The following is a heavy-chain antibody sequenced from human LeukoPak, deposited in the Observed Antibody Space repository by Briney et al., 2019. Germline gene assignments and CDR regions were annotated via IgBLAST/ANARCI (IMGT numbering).Heavy chain of an antibody. V-gene: IGHV3-48*03. CDR2: ISSRGTTI. D-gene: IGHD2-15*01. CDR1: GLTFSSYE. J-gene: IGHJ4*02. Sequence: GGSLRLSCAASGLTFSSYEINWVRQAPGKGLEWVSYISSRGTTIYYADSVKGRFTISRDNARNSLYLRMNSLRAEDTAVYYCAVGFCSGGSCRFDYWGQGTLVTVFS. CDR3: AVGFCSGGSCRFDY.